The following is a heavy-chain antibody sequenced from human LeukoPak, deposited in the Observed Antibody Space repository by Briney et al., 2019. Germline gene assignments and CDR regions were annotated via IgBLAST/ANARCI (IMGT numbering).Heavy chain of an antibody. V-gene: IGHV4-39*07. CDR2: IYYSGST. CDR1: GGSISSSSYY. Sequence: SETLSLTCTVSGGSISSSSYYWGWIRQPPGKGLEWIGSIYYSGSTYYNPSLKSRVTISVDTSKNQFSLKLSSVTAADTAVYYCARGPRTLLEYWGQGTLVTVSS. CDR3: ARGPRTLLEY. J-gene: IGHJ4*02. D-gene: IGHD1-1*01.